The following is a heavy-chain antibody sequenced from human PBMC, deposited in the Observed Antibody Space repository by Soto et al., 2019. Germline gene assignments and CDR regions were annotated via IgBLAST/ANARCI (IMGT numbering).Heavy chain of an antibody. CDR2: LFNHSGT. CDR3: ASSRGWSHGAFNV. D-gene: IGHD6-19*01. V-gene: IGHV3-53*01. Sequence: EVQLVESGGGLIQPGGSLRLSCVGSGFAVSSNYMTWVRQAPGKGLEWVAALFNHSGTYYVGSVQGRFTFSRDDSKNTVFLQMNSLRSEDTAVYYCASSRGWSHGAFNVWGRGTLVSVTS. J-gene: IGHJ3*01. CDR1: GFAVSSNY.